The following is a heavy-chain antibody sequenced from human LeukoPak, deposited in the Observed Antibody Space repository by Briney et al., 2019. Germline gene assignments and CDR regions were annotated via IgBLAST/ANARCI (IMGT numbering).Heavy chain of an antibody. CDR2: ISDDGSDK. CDR3: ARDQRIGGYSYGLTGNFDY. CDR1: GFTLSSYA. J-gene: IGHJ4*02. Sequence: GGSLRLSCAASGFTLSSYAMHWVRQAPGKGLEWVAVISDDGSDKYYADSVKGRFTISRDNSKNTLYLQMNSLRTEDTAVYYCARDQRIGGYSYGLTGNFDYWGQGTLVTVSS. V-gene: IGHV3-30-3*01. D-gene: IGHD5-18*01.